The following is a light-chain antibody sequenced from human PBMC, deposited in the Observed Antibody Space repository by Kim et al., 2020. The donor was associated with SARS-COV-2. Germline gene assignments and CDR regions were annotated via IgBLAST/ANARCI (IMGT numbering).Light chain of an antibody. CDR2: DVN. CDR3: SSYTSSSTYV. CDR1: SSDVAGYNY. Sequence: QSALTQPASVSGSPGQSITISCTGTSSDVAGYNYVSWYQQHPGKAPKLIIYDVNKRPSGVSNRFSGSKSGNTASLTISGLLAEDEADYYCSSYTSSSTYVFGTRTKVTVL. V-gene: IGLV2-14*03. J-gene: IGLJ1*01.